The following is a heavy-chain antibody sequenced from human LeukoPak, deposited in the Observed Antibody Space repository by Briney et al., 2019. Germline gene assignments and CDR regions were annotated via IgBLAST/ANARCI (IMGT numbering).Heavy chain of an antibody. D-gene: IGHD6-19*01. V-gene: IGHV3-30*18. J-gene: IGHJ5*01. Sequence: PGTSLRLSCEVSGFTINNRGMHWVRQAPGKGLEWVAMISHDGNVEFYLDSVKGRFTISRDNSKNTLYLQMNSLTTDDTAIYYCAKDWGASGWYNWFDSWGQGTQVTVSS. CDR2: ISHDGNVE. CDR1: GFTINNRG. CDR3: AKDWGASGWYNWFDS.